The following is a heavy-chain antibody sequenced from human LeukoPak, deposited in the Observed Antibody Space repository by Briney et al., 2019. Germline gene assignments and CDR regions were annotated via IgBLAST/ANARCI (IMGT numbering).Heavy chain of an antibody. CDR2: ISSSATTI. J-gene: IGHJ4*02. D-gene: IGHD3-16*01. V-gene: IGHV3-11*01. Sequence: KAGGSLRLSCAASGFTFSDYYITWIRQAPGKGLEWVSYISSSATTIYYADSVKGRFTISRDNAKNSLFLQMNSLRAEDTAVYYCARDGGLHDYFSVDYYFDYWGQGTLVTVSS. CDR3: ARDGGLHDYFSVDYYFDY. CDR1: GFTFSDYY.